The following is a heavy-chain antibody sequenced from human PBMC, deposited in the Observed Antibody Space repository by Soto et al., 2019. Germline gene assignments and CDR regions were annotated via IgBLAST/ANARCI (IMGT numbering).Heavy chain of an antibody. J-gene: IGHJ6*02. CDR3: ARQVFGPLHGLVDV. CDR2: VHHSWGS. D-gene: IGHD3-10*02. V-gene: IGHV4-59*08. CDR1: GGSISSYY. Sequence: QVQLQESGPGLVKPSETMSLSCTVSGGSISSYYWSWFRQSPGKRMEWIGYVHHSWGSSYDPPLQSRVAISLDTSKSQSSLQVTSVTATYTAVYYCARQVFGPLHGLVDVWGQGTTVTVSS.